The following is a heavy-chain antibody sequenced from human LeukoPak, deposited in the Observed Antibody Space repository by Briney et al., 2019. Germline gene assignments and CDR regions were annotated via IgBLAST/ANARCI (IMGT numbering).Heavy chain of an antibody. Sequence: PSETLPLTCTVSGGSISGYYWSWIRHPPRKGLEWIGYIYYSGSTKYNPSLKSRVTISVDPSKNQSSLKLRSVTAADTAVYYCARLPTYDRSGYYTFDSWGQGTLVTVSS. J-gene: IGHJ4*02. CDR1: GGSISGYY. V-gene: IGHV4-59*01. D-gene: IGHD3-22*01. CDR3: ARLPTYDRSGYYTFDS. CDR2: IYYSGST.